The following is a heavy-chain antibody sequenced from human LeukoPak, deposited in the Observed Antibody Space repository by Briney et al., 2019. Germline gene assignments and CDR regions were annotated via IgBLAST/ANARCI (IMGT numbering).Heavy chain of an antibody. D-gene: IGHD3-9*01. Sequence: GGSLRLSCAASGFTFSDYYMSWIRQAPGKGLEWVSYISSSSSYTNYADSVKGRFTISRDNAKNSLYLQMNSLRAEDTAVYYCARGYDILTGYSSDYWGQGTLVTVSP. CDR1: GFTFSDYY. V-gene: IGHV3-11*05. CDR3: ARGYDILTGYSSDY. CDR2: ISSSSSYT. J-gene: IGHJ4*02.